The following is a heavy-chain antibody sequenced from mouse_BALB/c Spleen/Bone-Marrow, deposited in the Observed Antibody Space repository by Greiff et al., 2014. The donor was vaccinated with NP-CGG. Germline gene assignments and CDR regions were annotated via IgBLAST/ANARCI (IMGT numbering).Heavy chain of an antibody. CDR3: ARRYGSSFDY. CDR1: GFNIKDYY. D-gene: IGHD1-1*01. CDR2: IDPENGNT. V-gene: IGHV14-1*02. J-gene: IGHJ2*01. Sequence: VQLKQSGAELVRPGASVKLSCKASGFNIKDYYMHWVIQRPEQGLEWIGWIDPENGNTIYDPKFQGKASITADTSSNTAYLQLSSLTSEDTAVYYCARRYGSSFDYWGQGTTLTVSS.